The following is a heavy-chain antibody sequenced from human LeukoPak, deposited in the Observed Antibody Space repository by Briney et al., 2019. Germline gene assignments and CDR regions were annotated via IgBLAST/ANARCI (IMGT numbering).Heavy chain of an antibody. D-gene: IGHD5-18*01. CDR3: TRDLGVDTTMIFFDY. J-gene: IGHJ4*02. V-gene: IGHV1-18*01. Sequence: ASVKVSCKASGYTFTDFGISWVRQAPGQGLEWMAWISAYNGKTNSVQKFQDRVTMTADTSTSTAYMELRSLRSDDTAVYYCTRDLGVDTTMIFFDYWGQGGLVTVSS. CDR1: GYTFTDFG. CDR2: ISAYNGKT.